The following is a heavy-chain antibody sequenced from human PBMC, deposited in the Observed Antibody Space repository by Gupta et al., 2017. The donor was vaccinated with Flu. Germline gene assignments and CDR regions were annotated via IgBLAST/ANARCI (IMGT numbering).Heavy chain of an antibody. CDR3: AKDLSDTWSFDS. Sequence: QVHLVESGGGVVQPGVSLRLSCGASGFTFSSFGMHWVRQTPDNRLEWVANGNHDSTSHLYADAAKGRFTIYRDNSKNTVYLQMNSLRVDDTAVYYCAKDLSDTWSFDSWGQGTLLTVSS. J-gene: IGHJ4*02. CDR1: GFTFSSFG. CDR2: GNHDSTSH. V-gene: IGHV3-30*02.